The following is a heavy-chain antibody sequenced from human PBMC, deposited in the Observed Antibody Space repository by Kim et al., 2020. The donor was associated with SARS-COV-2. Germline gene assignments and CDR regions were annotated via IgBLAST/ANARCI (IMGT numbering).Heavy chain of an antibody. CDR2: IYYSGST. CDR3: ARYAGCSGGSCYWLDYYYGMDV. D-gene: IGHD2-15*01. Sequence: SETLSLTCTVSGGSISSSSYYWGWIRQPPGKGLEWIGSIYYSGSTYYNPSLKSRVTISVDTSKNQFSLKLSSVTAADTAVYYCARYAGCSGGSCYWLDYYYGMDVWGQGTTVTVSS. V-gene: IGHV4-39*01. CDR1: GGSISSSSYY. J-gene: IGHJ6*02.